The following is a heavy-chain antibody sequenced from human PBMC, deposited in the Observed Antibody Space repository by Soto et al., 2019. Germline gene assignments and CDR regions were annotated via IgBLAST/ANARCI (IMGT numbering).Heavy chain of an antibody. J-gene: IGHJ4*02. Sequence: GGSLRLSCAASGFTFSSYGMHWVRQAPGKGLEWVAVISYDGSNKYYADSVKGRFTISRDNSKNTLYLQMNSLRAEDTAVYYCAKDGDLGDYGDKRGAFDYWGQGTLVTVSS. CDR1: GFTFSSYG. V-gene: IGHV3-30*18. CDR3: AKDGDLGDYGDKRGAFDY. D-gene: IGHD4-17*01. CDR2: ISYDGSNK.